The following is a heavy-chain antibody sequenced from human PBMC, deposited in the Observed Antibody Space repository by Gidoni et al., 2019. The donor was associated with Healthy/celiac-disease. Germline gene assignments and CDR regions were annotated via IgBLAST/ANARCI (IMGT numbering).Heavy chain of an antibody. J-gene: IGHJ1*01. CDR1: GGSIRSGGYY. D-gene: IGHD2-15*01. CDR2: IYYSGST. Sequence: QVQLQESGPGLVKPSQTLSPTCTVHGGSIRSGGYYWSWIRQHPGKGLEWIGYIYYSGSTYYHPSLKRRVTISVDTSKNQFSLKLSSVTAADTAVYYCARGGESVAATTSAEYFQHWGQGTLVTVSS. CDR3: ARGGESVAATTSAEYFQH. V-gene: IGHV4-31*03.